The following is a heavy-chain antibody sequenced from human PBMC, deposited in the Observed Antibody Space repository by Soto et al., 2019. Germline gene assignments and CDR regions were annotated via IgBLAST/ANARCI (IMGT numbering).Heavy chain of an antibody. CDR2: TSYTGNT. CDR3: ARPRTRYCSGGSCFSTDAFDI. Sequence: SETLSLTCFVSGGSVTSHHWSWIRQFPGQGLEWIAYTSYTGNTNYNPSLQSRVTISLDTSKNQLSLKLTSMTAADTAVYYCARPRTRYCSGGSCFSTDAFDIWGQGTMVTVSS. D-gene: IGHD2-15*01. J-gene: IGHJ3*02. CDR1: GGSVTSHH. V-gene: IGHV4-59*02.